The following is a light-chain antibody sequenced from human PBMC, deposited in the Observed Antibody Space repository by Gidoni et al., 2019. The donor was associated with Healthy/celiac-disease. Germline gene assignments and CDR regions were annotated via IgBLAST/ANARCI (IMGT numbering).Light chain of an antibody. CDR3: MQALQFPT. V-gene: IGKV2-28*01. CDR1: QSLLHSNGYNY. CDR2: LGS. Sequence: DIVMAQSPLSLPVTPGEPACISCRSSQSLLHSNGYNYLDWYLQKQGQSPQLLIYLGSNRASGVPDRFSGSGSGTDFTLKISRVEAEDVGVYYCMQALQFPTFGQGTKVEIK. J-gene: IGKJ1*01.